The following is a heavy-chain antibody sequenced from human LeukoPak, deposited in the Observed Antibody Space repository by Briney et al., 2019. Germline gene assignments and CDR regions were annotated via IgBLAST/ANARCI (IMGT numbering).Heavy chain of an antibody. Sequence: SETLSLTCAVYGGSFSGYYWSWIRQPPGKGLEWIGEINHSGSTNYNPSLKSRVTISVDTSKNQFSLKLSSVTAADTAVYYCAKDQGYYDSSGYYSYFDYWGQGTLVTVSS. CDR3: AKDQGYYDSSGYYSYFDY. V-gene: IGHV4-34*01. CDR1: GGSFSGYY. J-gene: IGHJ4*02. CDR2: INHSGST. D-gene: IGHD3-22*01.